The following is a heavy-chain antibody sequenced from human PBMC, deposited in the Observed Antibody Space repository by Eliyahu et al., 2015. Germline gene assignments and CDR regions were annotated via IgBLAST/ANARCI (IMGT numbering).Heavy chain of an antibody. V-gene: IGHV3-9*01. CDR3: VKAKGSSSSAGXYFDL. J-gene: IGHJ2*01. CDR1: XFTFXDYX. D-gene: IGHD6-13*01. CDR2: XSWNSISI. Sequence: EVRLVESGGGLVQPGRSXRLSCEASXFTFXDYXMHWVRQAPGKGLEXVSGXSWNSISIGYADSVKGRFTISRDNAKNSLYLQMNTLRTEDTALYYCVKAKGSSSSAGXYFDLWGRGTLVTVSS.